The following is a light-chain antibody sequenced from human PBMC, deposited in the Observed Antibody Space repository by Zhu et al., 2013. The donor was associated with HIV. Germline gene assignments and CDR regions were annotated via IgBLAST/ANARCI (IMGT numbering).Light chain of an antibody. V-gene: IGKV1-5*01. J-gene: IGKJ4*01. Sequence: DIQMTQSPSTLSASVGDRVTITCRASQFIRTYLAWYQQKPGKAPRLLISDVSSLEDGVPSRFSGTGSGTEFTLTISSLQPDDFATYYCQQYYSLCHFGGGTKVEIK. CDR2: DVS. CDR3: QQYYSLCH. CDR1: QFIRTY.